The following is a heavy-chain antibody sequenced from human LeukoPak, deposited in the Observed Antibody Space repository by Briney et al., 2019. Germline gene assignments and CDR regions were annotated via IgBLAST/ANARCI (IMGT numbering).Heavy chain of an antibody. J-gene: IGHJ3*02. CDR3: ARDARAVYYYGSGSSHDAFDI. V-gene: IGHV1-18*01. CDR1: GYTFTSYG. D-gene: IGHD3-10*01. CDR2: ISAYNGNT. Sequence: ASVKVSCKASGYTFTSYGISWVRQAPGQGLEWMGWISAYNGNTNYAQKLQGRVTMTTDTSTSTAYMELRSLRSDDTAVYYCARDARAVYYYGSGSSHDAFDIWGQGTMVTVSS.